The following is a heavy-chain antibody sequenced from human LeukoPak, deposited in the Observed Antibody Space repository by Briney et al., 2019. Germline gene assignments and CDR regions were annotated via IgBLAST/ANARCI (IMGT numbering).Heavy chain of an antibody. J-gene: IGHJ4*02. CDR1: GFTFSGYG. CDR2: IRYDGSNK. V-gene: IGHV3-30*02. D-gene: IGHD1-1*01. Sequence: PGGSLRLSCAASGFTFSGYGMHWVRQAPGKGLEGVAFIRYDGSNKYYADSVKGRVTISRDNSKNTLYLQMNSLRAEDTAVYYCAKDGSRLERLPIDYWGQGTLVTVSS. CDR3: AKDGSRLERLPIDY.